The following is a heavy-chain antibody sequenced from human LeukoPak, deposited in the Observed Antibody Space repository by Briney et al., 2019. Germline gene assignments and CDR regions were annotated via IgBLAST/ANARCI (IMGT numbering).Heavy chain of an antibody. CDR1: GFTFSDSW. CDR2: INRDGSST. J-gene: IGHJ4*02. CDR3: ARMVRGVTKYYFDY. D-gene: IGHD3-10*01. V-gene: IGHV3-74*01. Sequence: GGSLRLSCAVSGFTFSDSWMHWVRQAPGKGLVWVSRINRDGSSTSYADSVKGRFTISRDNAKNTLYLQMNSLRAEDTAVYYCARMVRGVTKYYFDYWGQGTLVTVSS.